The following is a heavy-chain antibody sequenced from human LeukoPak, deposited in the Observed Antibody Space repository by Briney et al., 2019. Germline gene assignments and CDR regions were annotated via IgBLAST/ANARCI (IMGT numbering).Heavy chain of an antibody. CDR2: MSGSGIST. D-gene: IGHD3-3*01. Sequence: GSLRLSCVASGFDFSSYSMTWIRQAPGKGLEWVSGMSGSGISTYYADSVKGRFTISRDNSKNTLYLQMNSLRAEDTALYYCAKARFPLSSNFDYWGQGTLVTVSS. V-gene: IGHV3-23*01. CDR3: AKARFPLSSNFDY. J-gene: IGHJ4*02. CDR1: GFDFSSYS.